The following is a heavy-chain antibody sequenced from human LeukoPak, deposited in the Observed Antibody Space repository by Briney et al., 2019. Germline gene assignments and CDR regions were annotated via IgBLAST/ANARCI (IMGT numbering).Heavy chain of an antibody. D-gene: IGHD5-24*01. J-gene: IGHJ4*02. CDR2: ISYDGSNK. CDR3: AKPMKVEMATASIDY. CDR1: GFTFSSYG. Sequence: GGSLRLSCAASGFTFSSYGMHWVRQAPGKGLEWVAVISYDGSNKYYADSVKGRFTISRDNSKNTLYLQMNSLRAEDTAVHYCAKPMKVEMATASIDYWGQGTLVTVSS. V-gene: IGHV3-30*18.